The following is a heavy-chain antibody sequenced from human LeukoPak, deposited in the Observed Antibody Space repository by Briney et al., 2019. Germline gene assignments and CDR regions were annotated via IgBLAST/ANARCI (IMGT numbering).Heavy chain of an antibody. D-gene: IGHD6-13*01. J-gene: IGHJ5*02. CDR2: ISDSGYFI. CDR3: AKGGIAVAGTSYAPLDP. Sequence: GGSLRLSCAASGFAFSRYSMNWVRQAPGKGLEWVSSISDSGYFIYYADSVKGRFTISRDNSRNTLYLQMNSLRAEDTAVYYCAKGGIAVAGTSYAPLDPWGQGTLVTVSS. CDR1: GFAFSRYS. V-gene: IGHV3-21*01.